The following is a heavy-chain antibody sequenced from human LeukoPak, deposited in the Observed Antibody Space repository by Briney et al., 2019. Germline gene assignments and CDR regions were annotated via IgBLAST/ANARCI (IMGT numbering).Heavy chain of an antibody. CDR1: GFTFSSYW. D-gene: IGHD3-22*01. CDR3: ARAPRYYYDSSGYPDY. V-gene: IGHV3-74*01. J-gene: IGHJ4*02. Sequence: GGSLRLSCAASGFTFSSYWMHWVRQAPGKGLVWVSRINSDGSSTSYADSAKGRFTISRDNAKNTLYLQMNSLRAEDTAVYYCARAPRYYYDSSGYPDYWGQGTLVTVSS. CDR2: INSDGSST.